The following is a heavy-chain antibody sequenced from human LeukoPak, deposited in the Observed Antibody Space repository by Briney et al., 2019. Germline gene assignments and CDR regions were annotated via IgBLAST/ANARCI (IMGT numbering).Heavy chain of an antibody. J-gene: IGHJ4*02. Sequence: GASVKVSCKASGYTFTSYYMHWVRQAPGQGLEWMGIINPSGGSTSYAQKFQGRVTMTRDTSTSTVYMELSSLRSEDTAVYYCARDALGYCSGGSCYYFDYWGQGTLVTVSS. CDR1: GYTFTSYY. CDR2: INPSGGST. CDR3: ARDALGYCSGGSCYYFDY. D-gene: IGHD2-15*01. V-gene: IGHV1-46*01.